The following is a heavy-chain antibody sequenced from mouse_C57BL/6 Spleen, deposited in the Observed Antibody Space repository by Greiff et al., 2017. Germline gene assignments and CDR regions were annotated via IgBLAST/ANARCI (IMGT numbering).Heavy chain of an antibody. V-gene: IGHV14-3*01. CDR2: IDPANGNT. D-gene: IGHD2-2*01. CDR3: APHGYDWNYFDY. J-gene: IGHJ2*01. Sequence: VQLQQSVAELVRPGASVKLSCTASGFNIKNTYMHWVKQRPEQGLEWIGRIDPANGNTKYAPKFQGKDTITAEKSSNTTYLQLSSLTSEDTAIYYCAPHGYDWNYFDYWGQGTTLTVSS. CDR1: GFNIKNTY.